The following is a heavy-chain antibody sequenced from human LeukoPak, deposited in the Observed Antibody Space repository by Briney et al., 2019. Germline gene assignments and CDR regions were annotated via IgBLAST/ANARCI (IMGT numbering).Heavy chain of an antibody. J-gene: IGHJ5*02. D-gene: IGHD1-26*01. CDR3: AKDMELAS. CDR1: GFTFSSFD. Sequence: GGSLRLSCAASGFTFSSFDMNWVRQAPGKGLEWVSYISSSSDTRNYADSVKGRFTISRDNAKNSLSLQMNSLRGEDTAEYYCAKDMELASWGQGTLVTVSS. CDR2: ISSSSDTR. V-gene: IGHV3-48*01.